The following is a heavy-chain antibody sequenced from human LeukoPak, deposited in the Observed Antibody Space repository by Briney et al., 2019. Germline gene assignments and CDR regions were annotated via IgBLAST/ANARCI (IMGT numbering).Heavy chain of an antibody. D-gene: IGHD6-13*01. CDR2: INHSGST. Sequence: GSLRLSCAASGFTFTDYYMSWIRQPPGKGLEWIGEINHSGSTNYNPSLKSRVTISVDTSKNQFSLKLSSVTAADTAVYYCARLRAKMYSSSWRFDPWGQGTLVTVSS. V-gene: IGHV4-34*01. CDR1: GFTFTDYY. J-gene: IGHJ5*02. CDR3: ARLRAKMYSSSWRFDP.